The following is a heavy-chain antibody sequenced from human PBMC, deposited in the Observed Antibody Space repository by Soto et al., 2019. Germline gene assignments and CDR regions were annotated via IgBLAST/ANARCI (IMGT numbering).Heavy chain of an antibody. V-gene: IGHV3-30*18. J-gene: IGHJ4*02. Sequence: QVQLVDSGGGGVQPGRALRLSCAASGFTCSSYGMHWVRQAPCKGLERLAVISYDGRNTSYAESVKGRFTISRDQSRNWLYLRMNSLGGEYTAVYYCAKDRSFDYWCKGPLLTVSS. CDR3: AKDRSFDY. CDR2: ISYDGRNT. CDR1: GFTCSSYG.